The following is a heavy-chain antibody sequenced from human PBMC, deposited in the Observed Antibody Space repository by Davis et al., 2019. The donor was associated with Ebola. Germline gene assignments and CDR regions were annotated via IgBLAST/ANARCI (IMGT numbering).Heavy chain of an antibody. CDR3: ARARMLGGATLYGMDV. V-gene: IGHV4-59*01. J-gene: IGHJ6*02. Sequence: SETLSLTCTVSGGYISGYYWSWIRQPPGKGLEWIGNLYHGGGTNYNPSLKSRVTISVDTSKNQFSLKLSSVTAADTAVYYCARARMLGGATLYGMDVWGQGTTVTVSS. CDR2: LYHGGGT. CDR1: GGYISGYY. D-gene: IGHD1-26*01.